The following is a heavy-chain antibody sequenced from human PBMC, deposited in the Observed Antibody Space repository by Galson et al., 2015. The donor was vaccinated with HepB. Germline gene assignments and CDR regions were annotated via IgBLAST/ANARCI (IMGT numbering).Heavy chain of an antibody. Sequence: SLRLSCAASGFTFSSYAMHWVRQAPGKGLEWVAVISYDGSNKYYADSVKGRFTISRDNSKNTLYLQMNSLRAEDTAVYYCARDEEQLARKSYYGMDVWGQGTTVTVSS. CDR2: ISYDGSNK. J-gene: IGHJ6*02. CDR1: GFTFSSYA. D-gene: IGHD6-6*01. V-gene: IGHV3-30-3*01. CDR3: ARDEEQLARKSYYGMDV.